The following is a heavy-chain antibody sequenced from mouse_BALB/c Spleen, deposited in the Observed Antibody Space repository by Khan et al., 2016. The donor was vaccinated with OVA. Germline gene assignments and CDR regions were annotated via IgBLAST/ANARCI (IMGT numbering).Heavy chain of an antibody. D-gene: IGHD2-14*01. Sequence: QIQLVQSGPELKKPGETVRISCKASGYTFTTAGIQWVQKMPGKGLKWIGWINTHSGVPKYAEDFKGRFAFSLEISVTTAYLQITNLKNEDTATYFCASGGAAYYRNDGGAMEYWGQGTSVTGSS. CDR2: INTHSGVP. CDR1: GYTFTTAG. J-gene: IGHJ4*01. V-gene: IGHV9-4*02. CDR3: ASGGAAYYRNDGGAMEY.